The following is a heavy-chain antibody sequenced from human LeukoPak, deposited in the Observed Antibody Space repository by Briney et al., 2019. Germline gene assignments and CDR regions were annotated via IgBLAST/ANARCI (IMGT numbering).Heavy chain of an antibody. CDR2: IYYSGST. Sequence: SETLSLTCTVSGGSISSGDYYWGWIRQPPGKGLEWIGYIYYSGSTYYNPSLKSRVTISVDTSKNQFSLKLSSVTAADTAVYYCARDLLNEGNHLDYWGQGTLVTVSS. J-gene: IGHJ4*02. CDR3: ARDLLNEGNHLDY. V-gene: IGHV4-30-4*01. CDR1: GGSISSGDYY. D-gene: IGHD4-23*01.